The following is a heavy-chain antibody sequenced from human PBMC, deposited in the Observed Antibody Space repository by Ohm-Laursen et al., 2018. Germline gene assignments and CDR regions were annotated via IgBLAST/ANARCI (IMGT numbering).Heavy chain of an antibody. CDR1: GGSISSCSCY. CDR2: FHYGAST. Sequence: TLSLTWPVSGGSISSCSCYWGWIRQSPGKGLEWIWSFHYGASTLYNPSLKSRVTISVDTSKNQFSLKLSSVTAADTAVYYCARAVIGHIAWFDPWGQGTLVTVSS. J-gene: IGHJ5*02. CDR3: ARAVIGHIAWFDP. D-gene: IGHD2-21*01. V-gene: IGHV4-39*07.